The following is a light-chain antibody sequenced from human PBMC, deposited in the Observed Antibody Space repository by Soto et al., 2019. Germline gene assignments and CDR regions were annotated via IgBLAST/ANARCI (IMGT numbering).Light chain of an antibody. Sequence: EIVVTQSPGTLSLSPGERATLSCRASQSVSSSYLAWYQQKPGQAPRLLIYDTSSRATGIPDRFSGSGSGTDFTLAISRLEPEDFAVYYCQQCGSSPSFGQGTKVELK. J-gene: IGKJ1*01. CDR2: DTS. CDR1: QSVSSSY. CDR3: QQCGSSPS. V-gene: IGKV3-20*01.